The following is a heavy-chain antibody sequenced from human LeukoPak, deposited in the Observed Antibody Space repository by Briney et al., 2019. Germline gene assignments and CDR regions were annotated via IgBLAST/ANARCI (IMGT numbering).Heavy chain of an antibody. CDR1: GFTFSSYS. CDR2: ISSSSSYI. V-gene: IGHV3-21*01. D-gene: IGHD2-15*01. Sequence: GGSLRLSCAASGFTFSSYSMNWGRQAPGKGLEWVSSISSSSSYIYYADAVKGRFTISRDNAKNSLYLQMNSLRAEDTAVYYCAREESTIVVVVAATMYYFDYWGQGTLVTVSS. J-gene: IGHJ4*02. CDR3: AREESTIVVVVAATMYYFDY.